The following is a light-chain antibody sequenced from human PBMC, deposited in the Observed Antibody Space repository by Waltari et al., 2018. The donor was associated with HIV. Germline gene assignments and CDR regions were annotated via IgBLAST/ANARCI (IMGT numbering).Light chain of an antibody. V-gene: IGKV2-28*01. Sequence: IMMTQSPLSLPVNPGEPASISCRSSQSLLHDNGDKYLDWYLQKPGQSPQLLIYLGSNRASGVPDRFSGSGSGTDFTLKISRVEAEDVGVYYCMQALQPPWTFGQGTKVEIK. CDR3: MQALQPPWT. J-gene: IGKJ1*01. CDR1: QSLLHDNGDKY. CDR2: LGS.